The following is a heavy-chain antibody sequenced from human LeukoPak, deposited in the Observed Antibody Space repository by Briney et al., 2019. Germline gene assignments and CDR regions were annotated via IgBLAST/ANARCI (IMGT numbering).Heavy chain of an antibody. J-gene: IGHJ4*02. CDR2: INPNSGGT. V-gene: IGHV1-2*02. CDR3: ARKSDTIYSDVFDY. CDR1: GYTFTGYY. D-gene: IGHD4-17*01. Sequence: ASVKASCKASGYTFTGYYMHWVRQAPGQGLEWMGWINPNSGGTNYAQKFQGRVTMTRDTSISTAYMELSRLRSDDTAVYYCARKSDTIYSDVFDYWGQGTLVTVSS.